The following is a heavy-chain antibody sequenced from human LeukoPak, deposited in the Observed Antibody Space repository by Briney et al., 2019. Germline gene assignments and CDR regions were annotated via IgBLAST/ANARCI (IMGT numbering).Heavy chain of an antibody. Sequence: GGSLRLSCAASGFTFSSYSMNWVRQALGKGLEWVSSISSSSSYIYYADSVKGRFTISRDNAKNSLYLQMNSLRAEDTAVYYCAREYSSGWDDYWGQGTLVTVSS. CDR1: GFTFSSYS. J-gene: IGHJ4*02. CDR2: ISSSSSYI. V-gene: IGHV3-21*01. CDR3: AREYSSGWDDY. D-gene: IGHD6-19*01.